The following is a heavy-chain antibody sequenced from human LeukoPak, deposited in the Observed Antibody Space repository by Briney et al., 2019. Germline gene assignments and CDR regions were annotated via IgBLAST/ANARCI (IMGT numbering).Heavy chain of an antibody. J-gene: IGHJ4*02. D-gene: IGHD2-8*01. CDR3: ARDLYGPLSR. CDR2: IYYDGSNI. V-gene: IGHV3-33*01. CDR1: EFTFTTYG. Sequence: GRSLTLSCAASEFTFTTYGMHWVRQAPGKGLEWVAFIYYDGSNIYYADYVKGRFTISRDISKNTLYLQMDSLRAEDTAIYYCARDLYGPLSRWGQGTLVTVSS.